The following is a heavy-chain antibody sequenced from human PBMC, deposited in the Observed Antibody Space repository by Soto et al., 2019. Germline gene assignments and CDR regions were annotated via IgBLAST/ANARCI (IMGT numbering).Heavy chain of an antibody. CDR3: ARGGTTSVVIDWFDP. CDR2: IYYSGST. Sequence: QVQLQESGPGLVKPSETLSLTCTVSGGFVSSGSYYWSWIRQPPGKALEWIGHIYYSGSTTYNPSLKSRVTISLDTSKNLFALKVNSVTAADTAVYYCARGGTTSVVIDWFDPWGQGTLVTVSS. CDR1: GGFVSSGSYY. V-gene: IGHV4-61*01. D-gene: IGHD4-17*01. J-gene: IGHJ5*02.